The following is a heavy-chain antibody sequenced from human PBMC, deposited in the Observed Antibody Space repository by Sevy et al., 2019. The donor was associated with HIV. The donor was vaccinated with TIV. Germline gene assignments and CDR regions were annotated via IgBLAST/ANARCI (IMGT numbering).Heavy chain of an antibody. CDR1: GFTFSSYA. D-gene: IGHD2-2*01. CDR2: FSFGCGKI. V-gene: IGHV3-23*01. J-gene: IGHJ4*02. Sequence: GGSLRLSCAASGFTFSSYAMSWVRQAPGKGLEWVSTFSFGCGKINYADSVKGRFTISRDNSKNTLYLQMNSLRAEDTAVYYCAREGCSKPHDYWGQGTLATVSS. CDR3: AREGCSKPHDY.